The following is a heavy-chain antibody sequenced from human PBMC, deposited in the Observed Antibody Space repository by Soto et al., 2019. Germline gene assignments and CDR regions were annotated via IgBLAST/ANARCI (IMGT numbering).Heavy chain of an antibody. CDR1: DGSSNNYY. J-gene: IGHJ4*02. CDR3: ARGGLIRGVLYY. D-gene: IGHD3-10*01. Sequence: QVQIQQWGAGLLKPSETLSLTCAVYDGSSNNYYWSWIRQPPGKGLEWIGEINHSGSTNYNASLKSRVTISEDTSKKQFSLELRFVTAADTAVYYCARGGLIRGVLYYWGQGTLVTVSS. V-gene: IGHV4-34*01. CDR2: INHSGST.